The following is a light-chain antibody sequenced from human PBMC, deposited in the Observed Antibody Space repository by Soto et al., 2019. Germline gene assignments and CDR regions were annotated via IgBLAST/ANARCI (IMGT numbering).Light chain of an antibody. J-gene: IGLJ1*01. Sequence: QSALTQPASVSGSPGQSITISCTGTSIDVGDYNYVSWYQHHPGKAPKLIIYEVSNRPSGVSNRFSGSSSDNTASLTISGLLPDDEADYYCSSYTTSSTPSYVFGTGTKVTV. CDR1: SIDVGDYNY. CDR3: SSYTTSSTPSYV. V-gene: IGLV2-14*01. CDR2: EVS.